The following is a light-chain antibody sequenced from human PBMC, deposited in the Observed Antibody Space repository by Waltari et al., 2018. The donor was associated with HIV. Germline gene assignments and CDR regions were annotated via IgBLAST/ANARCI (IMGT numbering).Light chain of an antibody. J-gene: IGKJ4*02. CDR3: MQGTHWPPT. CDR1: QSLLYSDGDTY. CDR2: KVS. V-gene: IGKV2-30*01. Sequence: DVVMPQSPLSLPVNLGQPASIACRSTQSLLYSDGDTYLNWFHQRPGQSPRRLIYKVSNRDSGVPDRFSGSGSGTDFTLKISRVEAEDVGVYYCMQGTHWPPTFGGGTKVEIK.